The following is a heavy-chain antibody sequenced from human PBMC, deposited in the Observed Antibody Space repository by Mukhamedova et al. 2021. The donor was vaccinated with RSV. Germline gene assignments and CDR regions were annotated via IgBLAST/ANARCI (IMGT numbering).Heavy chain of an antibody. CDR2: ISWDGGST. D-gene: IGHD1-26*01. Sequence: GKGLDWVSLISWDGGSTYYADSVKGRFTTSRDNSNNSLYLQMNSLRAEDTALYYCAKTMVEWERSGSFAIWGQGTMVTVS. J-gene: IGHJ3*02. CDR3: AKTMVEWERSGSFAI. V-gene: IGHV3-43D*03.